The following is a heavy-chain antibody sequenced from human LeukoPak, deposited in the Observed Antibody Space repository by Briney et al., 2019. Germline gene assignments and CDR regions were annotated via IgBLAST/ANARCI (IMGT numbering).Heavy chain of an antibody. CDR3: AKERLGVSLFDY. CDR1: GFTFDDYA. CDR2: ISGDGDTT. D-gene: IGHD3-10*01. Sequence: GGSLRLSCAASGFTFDDYAMHWVRQIPGKGLEWVSLISGDGDTTFYADSVRGRFTISRDNSKNSLYLRMNSLRSEDTALYYCAKERLGVSLFDYWGQGTLVTVSS. V-gene: IGHV3-43*02. J-gene: IGHJ4*02.